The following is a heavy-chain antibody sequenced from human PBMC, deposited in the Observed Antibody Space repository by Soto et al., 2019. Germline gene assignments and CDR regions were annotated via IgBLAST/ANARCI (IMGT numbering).Heavy chain of an antibody. CDR3: ARVNYYGSGSYYNEDDY. Sequence: GGSLRLSCAASGFTFSSYAMHWVRQAPGKGLEWVAVISYDGSNKYYADSVKGRFTISRDNSKNTLYLQMNSLRAEDTAVYYCARVNYYGSGSYYNEDDYWGQGTLVTVSS. V-gene: IGHV3-30-3*01. J-gene: IGHJ4*02. D-gene: IGHD3-10*01. CDR1: GFTFSSYA. CDR2: ISYDGSNK.